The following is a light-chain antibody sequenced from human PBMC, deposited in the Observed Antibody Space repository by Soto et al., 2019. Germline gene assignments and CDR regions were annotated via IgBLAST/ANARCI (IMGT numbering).Light chain of an antibody. Sequence: QAVVTQPPSMSGAPGQRVSISYTGSSSNIGAGYDVHWYQQLPGTAPKLLIYGNSNRPSGVPDRFSGSKSGTSASLAITGLQPEDEADYYCQSYDSSLSVVFGGGTKLTVL. CDR3: QSYDSSLSVV. CDR2: GNS. V-gene: IGLV1-40*01. CDR1: SSNIGAGYD. J-gene: IGLJ2*01.